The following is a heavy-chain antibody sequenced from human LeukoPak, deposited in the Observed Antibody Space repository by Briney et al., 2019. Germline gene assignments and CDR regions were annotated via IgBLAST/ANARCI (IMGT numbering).Heavy chain of an antibody. CDR1: GFTFSDYY. V-gene: IGHV3-11*01. J-gene: IGHJ5*02. CDR2: ISSSGSTI. Sequence: GGSLRLSCAASGFTFSDYYMSWIRQAPGKGLEWVSYISSSGSTIYYADSVKGRFTISRDNAKNSLYLQVNSLRAEDTAVYYCARDLRDLRFDPWGQGTLVTVSS. CDR3: ARDLRDLRFDP.